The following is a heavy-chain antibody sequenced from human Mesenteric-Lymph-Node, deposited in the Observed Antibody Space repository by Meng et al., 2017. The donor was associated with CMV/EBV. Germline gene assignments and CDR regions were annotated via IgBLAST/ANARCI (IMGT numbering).Heavy chain of an antibody. CDR1: GFTFSSYA. D-gene: IGHD3-9*01. CDR2: VTGTGDHT. Sequence: GESLKISCAASGFTFSSYAMTWVRQAPGRGLEWVSSVTGTGDHTYYADSVKGRFTISRDNSMNTLYLLMNSLRAEDTAVYYCAKGDIDLARYNCFDPWGQGTLVTVSS. CDR3: AKGDIDLARYNCFDP. J-gene: IGHJ5*02. V-gene: IGHV3-23*01.